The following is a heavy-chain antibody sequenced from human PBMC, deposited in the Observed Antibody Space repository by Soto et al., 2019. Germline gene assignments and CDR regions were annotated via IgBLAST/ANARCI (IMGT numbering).Heavy chain of an antibody. CDR3: ARVHDTAYYYYYGMDV. V-gene: IGHV1-46*01. CDR1: GYTLTSYY. CDR2: INPSGGST. D-gene: IGHD5-18*01. J-gene: IGHJ6*02. Sequence: ASVKVSCKASGYTLTSYYMHWVRQAPGQGLEWMGIINPSGGSTSYAQKFQGRVTMTRDTSTSTVYMELSSLRSEDTAVYYCARVHDTAYYYYYGMDVWGQGTTVTVSS.